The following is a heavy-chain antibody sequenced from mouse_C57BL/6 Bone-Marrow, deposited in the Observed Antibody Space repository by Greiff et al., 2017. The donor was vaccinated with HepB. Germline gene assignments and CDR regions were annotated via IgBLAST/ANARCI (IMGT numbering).Heavy chain of an antibody. Sequence: VQLQQSGAELVMPGASVKLSCKASGYTFTSYWMHWVKQRPGQGLEWIGEIDPSDSYTNYNQKFKGKSTLTVDKSSSTAYMQLSSLTSEDSAVYYCARLQLYFDYWGQGTTLTVSS. V-gene: IGHV1-69*01. J-gene: IGHJ2*01. CDR3: ARLQLYFDY. CDR1: GYTFTSYW. D-gene: IGHD4-1*02. CDR2: IDPSDSYT.